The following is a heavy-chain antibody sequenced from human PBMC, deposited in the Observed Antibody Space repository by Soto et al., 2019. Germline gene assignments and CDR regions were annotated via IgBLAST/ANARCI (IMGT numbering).Heavy chain of an antibody. Sequence: PGESLKISWKGSGYSFTSYWIGWAHQIPGKGLEWMGIIYPGASDTRYSPSFQGQVTISADKSISTAYLQWSSLKASDTAMYYCARSLSFMGSAYGMDVWGQGTTVTVSS. V-gene: IGHV5-51*07. D-gene: IGHD2-2*01. CDR3: ARSLSFMGSAYGMDV. CDR1: GYSFTSYW. J-gene: IGHJ6*02. CDR2: IYPGASDT.